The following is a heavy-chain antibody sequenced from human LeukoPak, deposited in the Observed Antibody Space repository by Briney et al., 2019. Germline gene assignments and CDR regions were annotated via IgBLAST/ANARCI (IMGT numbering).Heavy chain of an antibody. Sequence: SETLSLTFTVSGGSISSGDYYWSWIRQPPGKGLEWIGYIYYSGSTYYNPSLKSRVTISVDTSKNQFSLKLSSVPAADTAVYYCARAFLPAATSFDYWGQGTLVTVSS. CDR3: ARAFLPAATSFDY. V-gene: IGHV4-30-4*08. CDR1: GGSISSGDYY. D-gene: IGHD2-2*01. CDR2: IYYSGST. J-gene: IGHJ4*02.